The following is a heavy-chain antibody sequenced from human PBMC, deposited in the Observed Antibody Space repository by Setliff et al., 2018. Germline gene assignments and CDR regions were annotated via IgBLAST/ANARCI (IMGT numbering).Heavy chain of an antibody. CDR3: GTNSDSMHYIDF. V-gene: IGHV3-66*01. Sequence: SGGSLRLSCAASGFTVNTNYMTWVRQAPGKGLEWVSITYRDGSTYYAESVKGRFTLSRDSTKNTLSLQMNSLRVEDTAFYYCGTNSDSMHYIDFRGQGTLVTVSS. CDR1: GFTVNTNY. J-gene: IGHJ4*02. CDR2: TYRDGST. D-gene: IGHD2-8*01.